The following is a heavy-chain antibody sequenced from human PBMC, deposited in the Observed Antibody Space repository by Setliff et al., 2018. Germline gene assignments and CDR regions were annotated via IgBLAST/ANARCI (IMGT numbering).Heavy chain of an antibody. Sequence: PSETLSLTCTVSGGSISSYYWSWIRQPAGKGLEWIGFIYYGGSSTYNPSLQNRVTISIDTSKNQFSLKLTSVTAADTAVYDCAHGRQGIAATFDIWGQGTMVTVSS. CDR2: IYYGGSS. CDR3: AHGRQGIAATFDI. D-gene: IGHD6-13*01. CDR1: GGSISSYY. V-gene: IGHV4-59*01. J-gene: IGHJ3*02.